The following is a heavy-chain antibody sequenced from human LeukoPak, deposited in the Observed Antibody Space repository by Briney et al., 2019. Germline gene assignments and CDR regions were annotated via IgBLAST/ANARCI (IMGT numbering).Heavy chain of an antibody. J-gene: IGHJ4*02. CDR3: TRKIGYDFWSGYSVESYYFDY. CDR1: GFTFSGSA. V-gene: IGHV3-73*01. CDR2: IRSKANSYAT. Sequence: GGSLKLSCAASGFTFSGSAMHWVRQASGKGLEWVGRIRSKANSYATAYAASVKGRFTISRDDSKNTAYLQMNSRKTEDTAVYYCTRKIGYDFWSGYSVESYYFDYWGQGTLVTVSS. D-gene: IGHD3-3*01.